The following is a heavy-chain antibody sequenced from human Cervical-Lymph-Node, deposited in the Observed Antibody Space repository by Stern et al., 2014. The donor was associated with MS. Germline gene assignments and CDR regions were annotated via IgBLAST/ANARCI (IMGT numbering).Heavy chain of an antibody. J-gene: IGHJ5*02. CDR1: GGSFSGYY. V-gene: IGHV4-34*01. CDR3: ARYTVRDWFDP. Sequence: QVQLQQWGAGLLKPSETLSLTCAVYGGSFSGYYWSWIRQSPGKGLEWIGEINHSGNTNYNPSLKSRVTISADTSRSQFSLKLGSVTAADTAVYYCARYTVRDWFDPWGQGTLVIVFS. CDR2: INHSGNT. D-gene: IGHD4-17*01.